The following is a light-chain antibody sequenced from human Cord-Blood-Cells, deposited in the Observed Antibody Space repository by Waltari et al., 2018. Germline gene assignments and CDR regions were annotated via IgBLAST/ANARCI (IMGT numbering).Light chain of an antibody. CDR3: QQRSNWPLT. CDR1: QSVSSY. J-gene: IGKJ4*01. V-gene: IGKV3-11*01. Sequence: EIVLTQPPATLSLSPGDRATHSCRASQSVSSYLAWYQQKPGQAPRLLIYDASNRATGIPARFSGSGSGTDFTLTISSLEPEDFAVYYCQQRSNWPLTFGGGTKVEIK. CDR2: DAS.